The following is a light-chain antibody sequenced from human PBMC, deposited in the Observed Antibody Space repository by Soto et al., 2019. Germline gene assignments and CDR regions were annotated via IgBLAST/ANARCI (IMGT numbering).Light chain of an antibody. CDR3: QQYCSTPPT. Sequence: DIVMTQSPDSLAVSLGERATINCKSSQSVLYTSSNKNYLAWYQQKPGQPPRLLIYWASTRESGVPDRFSGSGSGTDFTLTISSLQAEDVAVYYCQQYCSTPPTFGGGTKVEIK. CDR2: WAS. CDR1: QSVLYTSSNKNY. J-gene: IGKJ4*01. V-gene: IGKV4-1*01.